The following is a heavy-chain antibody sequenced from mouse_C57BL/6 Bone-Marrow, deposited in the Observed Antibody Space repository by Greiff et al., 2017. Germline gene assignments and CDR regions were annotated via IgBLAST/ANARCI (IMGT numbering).Heavy chain of an antibody. CDR3: TRYYDYAY. CDR1: GFNIKDDY. Sequence: VQLKQSGAELVRPGASVKLSCTASGFNIKDDYMHWVKQRPEQDLEWIGWIDPENGDTEYASKFQGKATITADTSSNTAYLQLSSLTSEYTAVYYCTRYYDYAYWGQGTLVTVSA. V-gene: IGHV14-4*01. D-gene: IGHD2-4*01. CDR2: IDPENGDT. J-gene: IGHJ3*01.